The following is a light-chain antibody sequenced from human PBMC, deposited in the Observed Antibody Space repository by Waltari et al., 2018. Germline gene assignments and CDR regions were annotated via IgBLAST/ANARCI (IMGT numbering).Light chain of an antibody. CDR1: QTVSRSR. CDR3: QQFGSSVLYT. CDR2: GAS. Sequence: EVVLTQSPGTLSLSPGERATLSCRASQTVSRSRIAWYLQKPGQAPRLLIYGASGRATDNPDRFSVSGSGTDFSLTISRVEPEDFAVYYCQQFGSSVLYTFGQGTKLEIK. J-gene: IGKJ2*01. V-gene: IGKV3-20*01.